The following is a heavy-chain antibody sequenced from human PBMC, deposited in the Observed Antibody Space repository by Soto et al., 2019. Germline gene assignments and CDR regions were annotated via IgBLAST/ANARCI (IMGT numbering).Heavy chain of an antibody. J-gene: IGHJ6*02. CDR3: AKSILTGHEYYYGMDV. D-gene: IGHD3-9*01. CDR1: GYTFTGYY. V-gene: IGHV1-46*01. Sequence: ASVKVSCTASGYTFTGYYIHWVRQAPGQGLEWMGIINPSVGNTRYTQNFQGRVTMTRDTSTNSVYLELSSLRSDDTAVYYCAKSILTGHEYYYGMDVWGQGTTVTVSS. CDR2: INPSVGNT.